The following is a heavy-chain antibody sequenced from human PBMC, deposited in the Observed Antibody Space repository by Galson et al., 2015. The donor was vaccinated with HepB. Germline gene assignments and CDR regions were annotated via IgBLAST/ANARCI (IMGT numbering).Heavy chain of an antibody. CDR2: IYYTGTA. CDR1: GGSISSGGYY. D-gene: IGHD3-3*01. CDR3: ARSDGIRFPGVFDI. V-gene: IGHV4-31*03. Sequence: LSLTCTVSGGSISSGGYYWNWIRQHPGKGLEWFGYIYYTGTASYNPSLESRITISVDTSKNQFSLNLSSVTAADTAVYYCARSDGIRFPGVFDIWGQGTMVTVFS. J-gene: IGHJ3*02.